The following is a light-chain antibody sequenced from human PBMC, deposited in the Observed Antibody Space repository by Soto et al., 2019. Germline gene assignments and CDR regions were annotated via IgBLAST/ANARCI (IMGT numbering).Light chain of an antibody. CDR1: SSDVGAYNF. CDR3: ASYAGTNTF. J-gene: IGLJ1*01. V-gene: IGLV2-8*01. Sequence: QSALTQPPSASGSPGQSVTISCTGTSSDVGAYNFVSWYQQHPGKVPKLMIYEVTKRPSGVPDRFSGSKSGNTASLTVSGLQADDEADYYCASYAGTNTFFGTRTKVTVL. CDR2: EVT.